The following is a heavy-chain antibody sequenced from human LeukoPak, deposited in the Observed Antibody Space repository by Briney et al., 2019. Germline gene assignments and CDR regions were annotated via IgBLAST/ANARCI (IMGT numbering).Heavy chain of an antibody. J-gene: IGHJ4*02. CDR2: ISGNGGDI. Sequence: PGGSLRLSCATSGFTFGIHYMSWVRQAPGRGPEWISYISGNGGDIAYADSVKGRFTISRGKAKSFLYLQMNSLRVEGPAVYHCVRQAGGAGGQWGQGTLIAVSS. CDR3: VRQAGGAGGQ. D-gene: IGHD1-26*01. V-gene: IGHV3/OR16-9*01. CDR1: GFTFGIHY.